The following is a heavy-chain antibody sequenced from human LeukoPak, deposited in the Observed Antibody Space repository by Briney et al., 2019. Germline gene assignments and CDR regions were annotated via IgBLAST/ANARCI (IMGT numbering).Heavy chain of an antibody. CDR3: ARGTMIVVVNWFDP. Sequence: SETLSLTCTVSGGSIRSSYYYWGWIRQPPGKGLEWIGSIYDSGSTYYNPSLKSRVTISVDTSKNQFSLKLSSVTAADTAVYHCARGTMIVVVNWFDPWGQGTLVTVSS. V-gene: IGHV4-39*01. D-gene: IGHD3-22*01. CDR1: GGSIRSSYYY. CDR2: IYDSGST. J-gene: IGHJ5*02.